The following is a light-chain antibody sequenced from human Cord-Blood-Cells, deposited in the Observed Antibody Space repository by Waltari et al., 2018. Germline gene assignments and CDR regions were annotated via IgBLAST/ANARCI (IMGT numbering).Light chain of an antibody. Sequence: DIQMTQSPSSLSASVGDRVTITCRASQSINSSLNWYQQKPGKAAKLLIYAASSLQSGVPSRFSGSGSGTDFTLTISSLQPVDFATYYCQQSYRTPLTFGGGTKVEIK. J-gene: IGKJ4*01. V-gene: IGKV1-39*01. CDR2: AAS. CDR1: QSINSS. CDR3: QQSYRTPLT.